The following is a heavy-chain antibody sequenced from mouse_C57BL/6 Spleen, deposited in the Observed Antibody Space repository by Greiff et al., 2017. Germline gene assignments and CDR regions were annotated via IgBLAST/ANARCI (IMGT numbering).Heavy chain of an antibody. CDR2: IYPGDGDT. J-gene: IGHJ1*03. Sequence: VKLVESGPELVKPGASVKISCKASGYAFSSSWMNWVKQRPGKGLEWIGRIYPGDGDTNYNGKFKGKATLTADKSSSTAYMQLSSLTSEDSAVYICARWDYGSSLDWYFDVWGTGTTVTVSS. CDR3: ARWDYGSSLDWYFDV. D-gene: IGHD1-1*01. V-gene: IGHV1-82*01. CDR1: GYAFSSSW.